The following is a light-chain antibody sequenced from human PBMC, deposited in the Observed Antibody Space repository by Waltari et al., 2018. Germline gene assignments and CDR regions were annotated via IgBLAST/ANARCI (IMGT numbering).Light chain of an antibody. J-gene: IGKJ3*01. Sequence: DIVMTQPPDPPAVSLGERATNNCKSSRSFLCSSNNKNYLTWYQKKPRQPPKLLIYWASTRESGVPDRFSGSGSGTDFTLTISSLQAEDVAVYYCQQYYNAPCTFGPGTKVDVK. CDR3: QQYYNAPCT. V-gene: IGKV4-1*01. CDR2: WAS. CDR1: RSFLCSSNNKNY.